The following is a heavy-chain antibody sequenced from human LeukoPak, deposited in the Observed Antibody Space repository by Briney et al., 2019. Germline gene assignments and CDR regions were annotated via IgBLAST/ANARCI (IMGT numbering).Heavy chain of an antibody. CDR3: ARGQQLASYDY. Sequence: GGSLRLSCAASGFTFSSYSMNWVRQVPGKGLEWVSSISSSSSYIYYADSVKGRFTISRDNAKNSLYLQMNSLRAEDTAVYYCARGQQLASYDYWGQGTLVTVSS. V-gene: IGHV3-21*01. J-gene: IGHJ4*02. CDR2: ISSSSSYI. CDR1: GFTFSSYS. D-gene: IGHD6-13*01.